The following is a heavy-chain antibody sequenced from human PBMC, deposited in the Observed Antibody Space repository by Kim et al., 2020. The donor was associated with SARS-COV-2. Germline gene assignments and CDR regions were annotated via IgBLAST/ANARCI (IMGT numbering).Heavy chain of an antibody. J-gene: IGHJ5*02. V-gene: IGHV3-53*04. CDR1: GFSVSDSY. Sequence: GGSLRLFCAASGFSVSDSYMSWVRQAPGKGLEWVSVIYIGGSTSYADSVRGRFSISRHNSKNTIDLQMDSLRTGDTAVYYCAREVGRSGWNLWGQETLVT. D-gene: IGHD6-19*01. CDR2: IYIGGST. CDR3: AREVGRSGWNL.